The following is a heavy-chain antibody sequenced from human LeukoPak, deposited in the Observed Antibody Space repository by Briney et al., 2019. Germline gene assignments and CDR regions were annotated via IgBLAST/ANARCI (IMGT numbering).Heavy chain of an antibody. CDR2: ISSSGSII. D-gene: IGHD6-19*01. CDR3: TRVGYSSSFYFDY. CDR1: GFTFSSYE. Sequence: GGSLRLSCAASGFTFSSYEMNWVRQAPGEGLEWVSYISSSGSIIYYADSVKGRFTISRDNAKNSLYLQMNSLRAEDTAVYYCTRVGYSSSFYFDYWGQGTLVTVSS. J-gene: IGHJ4*02. V-gene: IGHV3-48*03.